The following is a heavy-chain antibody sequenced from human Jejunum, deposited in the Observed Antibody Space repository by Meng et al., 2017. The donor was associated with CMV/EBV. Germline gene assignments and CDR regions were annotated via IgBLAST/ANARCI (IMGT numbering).Heavy chain of an antibody. Sequence: SCKASGYTFIRYNIHWVRQAPGKGLEWMGIINPSGRSTAYAQKLQGRVIMTTDTSTSTVYMELSRLRSEDAAIYYCARQDSGVPFYWGQGTLVTVSS. CDR1: GYTFIRYN. V-gene: IGHV1-46*04. J-gene: IGHJ4*02. D-gene: IGHD2-21*01. CDR2: INPSGRST. CDR3: ARQDSGVPFY.